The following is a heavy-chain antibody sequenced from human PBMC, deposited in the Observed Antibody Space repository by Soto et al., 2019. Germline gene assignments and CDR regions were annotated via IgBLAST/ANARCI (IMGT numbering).Heavy chain of an antibody. D-gene: IGHD4-17*01. CDR3: ARGTVTTLFDY. Sequence: SETLSLTCTVSGGSISSYYWSWIRQPPGKGLEWIGYIYYSGSTNYNPSLKSRVTISVDTSKNQFSLKLSSVTAADTAVYYCARGTVTTLFDYWGQGTLVTVSS. J-gene: IGHJ4*02. CDR2: IYYSGST. V-gene: IGHV4-59*01. CDR1: GGSISSYY.